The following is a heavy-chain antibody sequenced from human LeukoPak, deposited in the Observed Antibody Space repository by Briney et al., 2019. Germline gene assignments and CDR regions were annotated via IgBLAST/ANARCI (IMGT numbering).Heavy chain of an antibody. D-gene: IGHD3-22*01. CDR1: GGAFSTDG. J-gene: IGHJ4*02. CDR2: IIPLFNIT. CDR3: ARGYYDSSGYYRGQPFDY. Sequence: SVKVSCKASGGAFSTDGITWVRQAPGQGLEWMGGIIPLFNITVYAQKFQGRVTITADESTSTAYMELSSLRSEDTAVYYCARGYYDSSGYYRGQPFDYWGQGTLVTVSS. V-gene: IGHV1-69*01.